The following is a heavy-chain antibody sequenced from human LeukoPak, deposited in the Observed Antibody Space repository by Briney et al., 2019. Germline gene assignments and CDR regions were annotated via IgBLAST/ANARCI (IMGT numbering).Heavy chain of an antibody. Sequence: ASVKVSCKASGYTFTGYYMHWVRQAPGQGLEWMGWINPNSGGTNYAQKFQGGVTMTRDTSISTAYMELSRLRSDDTAVYYCARGGRTGTIFGVVTFDYWGQGTLVTVSS. CDR3: ARGGRTGTIFGVVTFDY. CDR1: GYTFTGYY. V-gene: IGHV1-2*02. D-gene: IGHD3-3*01. J-gene: IGHJ4*02. CDR2: INPNSGGT.